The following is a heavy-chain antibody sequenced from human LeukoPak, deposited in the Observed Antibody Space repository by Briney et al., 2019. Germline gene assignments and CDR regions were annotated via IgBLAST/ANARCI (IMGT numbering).Heavy chain of an antibody. CDR1: GYSFPNYW. V-gene: IGHV5-51*01. Sequence: GESLKISCKGSGYSFPNYWIGWVRQMPGKGLEWMGIIYPGDSHTRYSPSFQDQVTISVDKSISTAYPQWSSRKASDTAMYYCARGPYAYTSSATLGSYNWFDPWGQGSLVTVSS. J-gene: IGHJ5*02. CDR3: ARGPYAYTSSATLGSYNWFDP. CDR2: IYPGDSHT. D-gene: IGHD2-2*02.